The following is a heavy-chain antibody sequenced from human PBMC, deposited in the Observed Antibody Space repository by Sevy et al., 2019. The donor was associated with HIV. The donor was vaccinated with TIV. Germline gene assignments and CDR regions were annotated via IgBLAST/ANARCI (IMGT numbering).Heavy chain of an antibody. Sequence: GETLKISCKGSGYSFTTYWIGWVRPMPGKGLEWMGIIFPGDSDTRYSPSCQGQVTISADNSISTAYLQWSSLKASDTAMYYCARARGIPHYYYGMDVWGQGTTVTVSS. CDR2: IFPGDSDT. CDR3: ARARGIPHYYYGMDV. D-gene: IGHD1-26*01. J-gene: IGHJ6*02. CDR1: GYSFTTYW. V-gene: IGHV5-51*01.